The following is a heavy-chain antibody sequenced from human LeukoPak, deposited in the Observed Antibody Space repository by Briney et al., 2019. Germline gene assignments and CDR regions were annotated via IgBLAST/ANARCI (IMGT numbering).Heavy chain of an antibody. D-gene: IGHD5-18*01. CDR1: GFTFSSYA. Sequence: GGSLRLSCAASGFTFSSYAMSWVRQAPGKGLEWVSAISGSGGSTYYADSVKGRFTISRDNSKNTLYLQMNSLRAEDTAVYYCARDPSYGGHAVATFDYWGQGTLVTVSS. CDR3: ARDPSYGGHAVATFDY. CDR2: ISGSGGST. V-gene: IGHV3-23*01. J-gene: IGHJ4*02.